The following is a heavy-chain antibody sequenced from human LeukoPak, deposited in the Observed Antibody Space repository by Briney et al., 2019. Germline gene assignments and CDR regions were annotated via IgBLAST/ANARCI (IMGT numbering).Heavy chain of an antibody. CDR2: INHSGNT. V-gene: IGHV4-34*09. CDR1: GGSFSGYY. Sequence: SETLSLTCAVYGGSFSGYYWSWIRQPPGKGLEWIGEINHSGNTNYNPSLKSRVTISVDTSKNQFSLKLSSVTAADTAVYYCARSGRGYYYDSSGYYLDYWGQGTLVTVSS. CDR3: ARSGRGYYYDSSGYYLDY. J-gene: IGHJ4*02. D-gene: IGHD3-22*01.